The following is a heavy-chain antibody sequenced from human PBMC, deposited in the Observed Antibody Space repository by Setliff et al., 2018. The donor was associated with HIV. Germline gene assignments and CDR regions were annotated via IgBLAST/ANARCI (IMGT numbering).Heavy chain of an antibody. CDR1: GFTFSSYA. V-gene: IGHV3-23*01. D-gene: IGHD3-22*01. CDR2: ISGSGDST. J-gene: IGHJ3*02. CDR3: AREPTYYYESSGPYDAFDI. Sequence: GGSLRLSCAASGFTFSSYAMSWVRQAPGKGLEWVSAISGSGDSTYYADSVKGRFTISRDNSKNTLYVQMNSLRPEDTAVYYCAREPTYYYESSGPYDAFDIWGQGTMVTVSS.